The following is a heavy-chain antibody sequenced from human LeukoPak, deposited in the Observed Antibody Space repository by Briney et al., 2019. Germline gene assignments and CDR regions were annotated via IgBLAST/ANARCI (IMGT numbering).Heavy chain of an antibody. Sequence: PSETLSLTCTVSGGSISSYYWSWIRQPPGKGLEWIGYIYYSGSTNYNPSLKSRVTISVDTSKNQFSLKLSSVTAADTAVYYCARDLGKYSSSWDYYYYGMDVWGQRTTVTVSS. D-gene: IGHD6-13*01. CDR2: IYYSGST. J-gene: IGHJ6*02. CDR3: ARDLGKYSSSWDYYYYGMDV. CDR1: GGSISSYY. V-gene: IGHV4-59*01.